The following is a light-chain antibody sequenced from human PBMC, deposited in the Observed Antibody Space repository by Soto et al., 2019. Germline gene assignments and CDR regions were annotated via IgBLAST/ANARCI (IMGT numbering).Light chain of an antibody. J-gene: IGLJ1*01. CDR1: GSDIGGYYY. Sequence: QSMLTQPACVAVSHGQLVTISLAGTGSDIGGYYYVSWYQHHPGKAPKLLIYQVTNRPSRVSNRFSGSKSGNTASLTISGLQADDEDDYYCTSYSSSDIFYVFGTGTKAHRP. V-gene: IGLV2-14*01. CDR3: TSYSSSDIFYV. CDR2: QVT.